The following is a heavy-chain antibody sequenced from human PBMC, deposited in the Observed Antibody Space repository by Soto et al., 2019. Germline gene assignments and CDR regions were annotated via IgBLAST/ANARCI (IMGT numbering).Heavy chain of an antibody. J-gene: IGHJ6*02. D-gene: IGHD3-10*01. CDR1: GGTFSSYA. V-gene: IGHV1-69*13. CDR3: ATCRVPGHNIWFGESSYYYGIDV. CDR2: IIPIFGTA. Sequence: SVKVSCKASGGTFSSYAISWVRQAPGQGLEWMGGIIPIFGTANYAQKFQGRVTITADESTSTAYMELSSLRSEDTAVYYCATCRVPGHNIWFGESSYYYGIDVWG.